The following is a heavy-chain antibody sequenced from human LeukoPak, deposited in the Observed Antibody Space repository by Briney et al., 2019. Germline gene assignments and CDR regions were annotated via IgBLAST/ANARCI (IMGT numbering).Heavy chain of an antibody. CDR3: AKLAKYFYGSETYYFFEH. D-gene: IGHD3-10*01. J-gene: IGHJ4*02. CDR1: GFTFSSYA. V-gene: IGHV3-7*01. CDR2: INQDGTEK. Sequence: PGGSLRLSCAASGFTFSSYAMSWVRQAPGKGLEWVANINQDGTEKYYVDSVKGRFTISRDNAKNSLYLQVNSLRVEDTAVYYCAKLAKYFYGSETYYFFEHWGQGTPVTASS.